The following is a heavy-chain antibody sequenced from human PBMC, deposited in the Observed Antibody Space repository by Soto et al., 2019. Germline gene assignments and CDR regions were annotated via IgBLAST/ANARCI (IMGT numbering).Heavy chain of an antibody. CDR1: GFSLSTSGVG. CDR3: AHLYCSGGSCYSVAYFQH. V-gene: IGHV2-5*02. CDR2: IYWDDDK. J-gene: IGHJ1*01. Sequence: SGPTLVNPTQTLTLTCTFSGFSLSTSGVGVGWIRQPPGKALEWLALIYWDDDKRYSPSLKSRLTITKDTSKNQVVLTMTNMDPVDTATYYCAHLYCSGGSCYSVAYFQHWGQGTLVTVSS. D-gene: IGHD2-15*01.